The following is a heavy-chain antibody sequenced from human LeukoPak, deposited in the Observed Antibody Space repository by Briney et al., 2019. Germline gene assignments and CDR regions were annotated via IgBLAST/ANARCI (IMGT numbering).Heavy chain of an antibody. CDR3: ARGRKIVVVVAASRGEFDY. CDR2: ISSSSSTI. CDR1: GFTFSSYS. V-gene: IGHV3-48*02. D-gene: IGHD2-15*01. Sequence: GGSLRLSCAASGFTFSSYSMSWVRQAPGKGLEWVSYISSSSSTIYYADSVKGRFTISRDNAKNSLYLQMNSLRDEDTAVYYCARGRKIVVVVAASRGEFDYWGQGTLVTVSS. J-gene: IGHJ4*02.